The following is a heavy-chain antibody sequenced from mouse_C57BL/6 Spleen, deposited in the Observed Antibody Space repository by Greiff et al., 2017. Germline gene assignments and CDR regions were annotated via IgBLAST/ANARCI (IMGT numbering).Heavy chain of an antibody. J-gene: IGHJ4*01. V-gene: IGHV1-18*01. CDR2: INPNNGGT. D-gene: IGHD2-5*01. CDR3: ARIVTTGYYAMDY. CDR1: GYTFTDYN. Sequence: VQLQQSGPELVKPGASVKIPCKASGYTFTDYNMDWVKQSHGKSLEWIGDINPNNGGTIYNQKFKGKATLTVDKSSSTAYMELRSLTSEGTAVYYCARIVTTGYYAMDYWGQGTSVTVSS.